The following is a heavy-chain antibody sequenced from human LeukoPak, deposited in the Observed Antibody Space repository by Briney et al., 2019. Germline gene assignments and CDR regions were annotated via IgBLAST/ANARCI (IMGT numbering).Heavy chain of an antibody. CDR1: GFTFSDYY. V-gene: IGHV3-11*01. CDR2: ITSSGDTI. J-gene: IGHJ4*02. D-gene: IGHD7-27*01. CDR3: AGEGGNWGEGYFDY. Sequence: GGSLRLSCAASGFTFSDYYMSWIRQVPGKGLEWVSYITSSGDTIYYADSVKGRFTISRDIPENSVYLQMNSLGAEDTAVYYCAGEGGNWGEGYFDYWGQGTLVTVSS.